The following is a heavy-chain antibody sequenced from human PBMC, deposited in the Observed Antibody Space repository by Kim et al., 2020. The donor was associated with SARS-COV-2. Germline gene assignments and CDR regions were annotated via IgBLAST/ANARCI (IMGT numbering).Heavy chain of an antibody. CDR3: ARDVRIQLWD. Sequence: GGSLRLSCAASGFTFSSYWRSWVRQAPGKGLEWVANIKQDGSEKYYVDSVKGRFTISRDNAKNSLYLQMNSLRAEDTAVYYCARDVRIQLWDWGQGTLVT. CDR2: IKQDGSEK. V-gene: IGHV3-7*03. J-gene: IGHJ4*02. D-gene: IGHD5-18*01. CDR1: GFTFSSYW.